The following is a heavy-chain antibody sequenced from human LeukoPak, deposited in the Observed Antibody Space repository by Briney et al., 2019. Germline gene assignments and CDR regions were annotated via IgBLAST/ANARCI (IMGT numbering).Heavy chain of an antibody. Sequence: SETLSLTCAVYGGSFSGYYWSWIRQPPVKGLEWLGEINHSGSTNYNPSLKSRVTISVDTSKNQFSLKLSSVTAADTAVYYCARGHYGLLNYWGQGTLVTVSS. D-gene: IGHD3-16*01. J-gene: IGHJ4*02. CDR3: ARGHYGLLNY. CDR1: GGSFSGYY. V-gene: IGHV4-34*01. CDR2: INHSGST.